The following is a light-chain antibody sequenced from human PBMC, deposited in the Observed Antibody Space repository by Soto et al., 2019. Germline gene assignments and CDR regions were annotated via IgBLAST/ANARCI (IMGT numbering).Light chain of an antibody. J-gene: IGLJ1*01. CDR3: SSFTSSRIDV. CDR1: HNDIGTYDY. Sequence: QSALTQPPSVSGSPGQSISISCTGNHNDIGTYDYVSWYQQHPGRAPRLLIHGVTTRASGISDRFSASKSGLTASLTISGLQPEDEADYYCSSFTSSRIDVFGPGTKVTVL. CDR2: GVT. V-gene: IGLV2-14*03.